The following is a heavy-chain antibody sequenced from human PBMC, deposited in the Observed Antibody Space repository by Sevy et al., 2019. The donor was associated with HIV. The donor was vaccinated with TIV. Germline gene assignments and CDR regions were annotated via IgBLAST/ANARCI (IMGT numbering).Heavy chain of an antibody. V-gene: IGHV3-30-3*01. CDR2: ISYDGSNK. CDR3: ARAYSSSRTVYFDY. CDR1: GFTFSSYA. J-gene: IGHJ4*02. D-gene: IGHD6-13*01. Sequence: GGSLRLSCAASGFTFSSYAMHWVRQAPGKGLEWVAVISYDGSNKYYADSVKGRFTISRDNSKNTLYLQMNSVRAEDTAEYYCARAYSSSRTVYFDYWGQGTLVTVSS.